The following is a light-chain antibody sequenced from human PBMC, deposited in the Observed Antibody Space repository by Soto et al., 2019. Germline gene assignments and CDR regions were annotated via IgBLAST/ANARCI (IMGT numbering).Light chain of an antibody. CDR1: QYISNY. CDR3: QQRSNSYT. V-gene: IGKV3-11*01. CDR2: DAS. J-gene: IGKJ2*01. Sequence: EIVLTQSPATLSLPPGERATLSCRASQYISNYLAWYLQKPGQVPRLLIYDASNRATGIPARFSGSGSGTDFTLTISSLEPEDFAVYYCQQRSNSYTFGQGTKLEIK.